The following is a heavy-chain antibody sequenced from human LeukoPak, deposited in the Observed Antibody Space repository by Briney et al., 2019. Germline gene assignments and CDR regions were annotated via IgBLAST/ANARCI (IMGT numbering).Heavy chain of an antibody. CDR2: IYTSGST. J-gene: IGHJ6*03. CDR3: ARDVYGSGSYYNRELIPYYYYMDV. CDR1: GGSISSGSYY. V-gene: IGHV4-61*02. Sequence: SETLSLTCTVSGGSISSGSYYWSWIRQPAGKGLEWIGRIYTSGSTNYNPSLKSRVTISVDTSKNQFSLKLSSVTAADTAVYYCARDVYGSGSYYNRELIPYYYYMDVWGKGTTVTISS. D-gene: IGHD3-10*01.